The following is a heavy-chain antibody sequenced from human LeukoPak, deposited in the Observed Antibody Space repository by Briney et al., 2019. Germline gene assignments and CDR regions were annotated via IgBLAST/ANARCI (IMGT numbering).Heavy chain of an antibody. V-gene: IGHV3-30-3*01. CDR1: GFTFSSYA. CDR2: ISYDGSNK. Sequence: GGSLRLSCAASGFTFSSYAMHWVRQAPGKGLEWVAVISYDGSNKYYADSVKGRFTISRDNSKNTLYLQMNSLRAEDTAVYYCGRDNIGLGPSGYGSLDYWGQGTLVTVSS. J-gene: IGHJ4*02. CDR3: GRDNIGLGPSGYGSLDY. D-gene: IGHD3-22*01.